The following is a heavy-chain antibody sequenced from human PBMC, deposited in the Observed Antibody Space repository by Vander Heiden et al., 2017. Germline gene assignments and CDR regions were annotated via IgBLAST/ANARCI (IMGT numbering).Heavy chain of an antibody. D-gene: IGHD3-9*01. CDR2: ISYDGSNK. CDR3: AKDYALNYDILTGYYDY. CDR1: GFTSRTKR. J-gene: IGHJ4*02. Sequence: QVQLVEPAAGVVQPGRSLSIPWPASGFTSRTKRINCVRQAPGKGLEWVAVISYDGSNKYYADSVKGRFTISRDNSKNTLYLQMNSLRAEDTAVYYCAKDYALNYDILTGYYDYWGQGTLVTVSS. V-gene: IGHV3-30*18.